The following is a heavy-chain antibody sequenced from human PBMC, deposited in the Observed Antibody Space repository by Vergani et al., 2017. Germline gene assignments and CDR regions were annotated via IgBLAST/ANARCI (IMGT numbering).Heavy chain of an antibody. V-gene: IGHV3-33*08. CDR1: GFTFSNYV. CDR3: ARDYDGWNTLGV. CDR2: IWYDGSNK. D-gene: IGHD1/OR15-1a*01. Sequence: VQLLESGGGLVQPGGSLRLSCAASGFTFSNYVMHWVRQAPGKGLEWVAVIWYDGSNKYYADSVKGRFTISRDNSKNTLYLQMNSLRAEDTAVYYCARDYDGWNTLGVWGQGTLVTVSS. J-gene: IGHJ4*02.